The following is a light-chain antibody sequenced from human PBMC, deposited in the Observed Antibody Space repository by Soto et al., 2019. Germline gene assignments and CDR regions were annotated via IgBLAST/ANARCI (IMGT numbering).Light chain of an antibody. V-gene: IGKV3-15*01. CDR1: QSVSSN. J-gene: IGKJ1*01. CDR3: QQYNNWLLWT. Sequence: EIVMTQSPATLSVSPGERATLSCRASQSVSSNLAWYQQKPGQAPRLLVYGASTRPTGIPTRFSGSGSGTEFTLTISSLQSEDFAVYYCQQYNNWLLWTFGQGTKVEIK. CDR2: GAS.